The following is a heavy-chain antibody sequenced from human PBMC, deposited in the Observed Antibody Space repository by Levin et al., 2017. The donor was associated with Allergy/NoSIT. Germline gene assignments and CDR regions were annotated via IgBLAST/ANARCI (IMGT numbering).Heavy chain of an antibody. J-gene: IGHJ4*02. CDR3: ARGFRGGIVGVVIRGLGLDY. CDR2: MNPNSGNT. V-gene: IGHV1-8*01. D-gene: IGHD3-3*01. Sequence: GASVKVSCKASGYTFTSYDINWVRQATGQGLEWMGWMNPNSGNTGYAQKFQGRVTMTRNTSISTAYMELSSLRSEDTAVYYCARGFRGGIVGVVIRGLGLDYWGQGTLVTVSS. CDR1: GYTFTSYD.